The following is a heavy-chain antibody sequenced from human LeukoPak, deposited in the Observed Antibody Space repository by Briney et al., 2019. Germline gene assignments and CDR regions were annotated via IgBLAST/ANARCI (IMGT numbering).Heavy chain of an antibody. CDR1: GYTFTGYY. J-gene: IGHJ5*02. CDR3: ARLFPLDSLDTATPTWFDP. Sequence: SVKVSCKASGYTFTGYYMHWVRQAPGQGLEWMGGIIPIFGTANYAQKFQGRVTITTDESTSTAYMELSSLRSEDTAVYFCARLFPLDSLDTATPTWFDPWGQGTLVTVSS. D-gene: IGHD3/OR15-3a*01. CDR2: IIPIFGTA. V-gene: IGHV1-69*05.